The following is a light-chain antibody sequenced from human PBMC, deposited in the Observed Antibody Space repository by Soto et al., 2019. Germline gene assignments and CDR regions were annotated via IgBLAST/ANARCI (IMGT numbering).Light chain of an antibody. J-gene: IGKJ4*01. V-gene: IGKV3-15*01. CDR1: QSVSSN. CDR3: QQYNNWPLT. CDR2: DAS. Sequence: EIVMTQSPATLSVSPGERATISCRASQSVSSNLAWYQQKPGQTPRLLIYDASSRATGIPARFSGSGSGTDFTLTISSLQSEDFAVYYCQQYNNWPLTFGGGTNVEIK.